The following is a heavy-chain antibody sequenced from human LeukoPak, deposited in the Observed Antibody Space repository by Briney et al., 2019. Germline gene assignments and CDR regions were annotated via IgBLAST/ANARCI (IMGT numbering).Heavy chain of an antibody. CDR1: GGSISSYY. J-gene: IGHJ5*02. CDR2: IYYSGST. Sequence: SETLSLTCTVSGGSISSYYWTWIRQPPGQGLEWIGYIYYSGSTNYNPSLKSRVTISLDTSKNQFSLKLRSVTAADTAPYYCARYDSGGYCWFDPWGQGTLVTVSS. CDR3: ARYDSGGYCWFDP. D-gene: IGHD3-22*01. V-gene: IGHV4-59*08.